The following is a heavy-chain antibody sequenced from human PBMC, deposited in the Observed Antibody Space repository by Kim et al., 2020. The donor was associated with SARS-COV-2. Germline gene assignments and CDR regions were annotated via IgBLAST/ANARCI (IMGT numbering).Heavy chain of an antibody. CDR3: AAEIDGIDI. J-gene: IGHJ3*02. CDR2: ISTANGNT. CDR1: GYTFIDSA. V-gene: IGHV1-3*04. Sequence: ASVKVSCKASGYTFIDSAIHLVRQLPGQSLEWMGWISTANGNTKYSQNFQDRVTITRDTSASTAYMDLSSLRSEDTAVYYCAAEIDGIDIWGQGTRVTVSS.